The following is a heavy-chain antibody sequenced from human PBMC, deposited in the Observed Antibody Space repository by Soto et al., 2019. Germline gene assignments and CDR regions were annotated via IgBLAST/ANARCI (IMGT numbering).Heavy chain of an antibody. CDR2: IYYSGST. Sequence: SETLSLTCNVSGGSVSSDTYYWSWIRQPPGKGLEWIGYIYYSGSTNYNPSLKSRVTISADTSKNQFSLKLTSVTAADTAVYYCARCLHCSNGGRFDPWGQGALVTVSS. V-gene: IGHV4-61*01. CDR1: GGSVSSDTYY. CDR3: ARCLHCSNGGRFDP. J-gene: IGHJ5*02. D-gene: IGHD2-8*01.